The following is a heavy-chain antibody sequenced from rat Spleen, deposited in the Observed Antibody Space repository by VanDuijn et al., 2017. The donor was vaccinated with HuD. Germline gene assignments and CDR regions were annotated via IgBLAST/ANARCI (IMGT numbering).Heavy chain of an antibody. Sequence: EVQLVESDGGLVLPGRSLKLSCAASEFIFSNYDMAWVRQAPTEGLEWIASITTGGDNTYYRDSVRGRFTVSRDDANNTLYLQMDSLRSEDTATYYCAIHGGLRNWFDSWGQGSLVTVSS. V-gene: IGHV5S13*01. CDR1: EFIFSNYD. CDR2: ITTGGDNT. D-gene: IGHD1-11*01. CDR3: AIHGGLRNWFDS. J-gene: IGHJ3*01.